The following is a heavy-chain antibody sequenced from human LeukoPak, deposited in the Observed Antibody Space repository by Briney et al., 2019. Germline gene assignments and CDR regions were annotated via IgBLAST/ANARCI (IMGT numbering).Heavy chain of an antibody. CDR3: ARDVRYASGWSTPES. CDR1: GGSKFNHY. D-gene: IGHD6-19*01. V-gene: IGHV4-4*07. CDR2: IYSSGSA. J-gene: IGHJ5*02. Sequence: PSDPLSLPCTVCGGSKFNHYGMGLRQPARRGLEGIGRIYSSGSANYSPSLKSRVSMSIDTSNNHFSLNLSSFTAADTALYFCARDVRYASGWSTPESWGQGTLVTVSS.